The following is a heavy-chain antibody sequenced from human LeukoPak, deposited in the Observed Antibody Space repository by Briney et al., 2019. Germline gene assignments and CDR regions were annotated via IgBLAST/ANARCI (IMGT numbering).Heavy chain of an antibody. J-gene: IGHJ4*02. CDR1: GGSISSDY. CDR2: IYYSGIT. D-gene: IGHD3-22*01. CDR3: ARLHYDSSGYYYFDY. V-gene: IGHV4-59*08. Sequence: SETLSLTCTVSGGSISSDYWSWIRQPPGKGLEWIGYIYYSGITNYNPSLKSRVTISVDTSKNKFSLKLSSVTAADTAVYYCARLHYDSSGYYYFDYWGQGTLVTVSS.